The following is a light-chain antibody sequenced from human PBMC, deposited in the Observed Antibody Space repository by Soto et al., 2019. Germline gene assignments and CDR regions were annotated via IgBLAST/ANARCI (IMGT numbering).Light chain of an antibody. CDR2: GAS. CDR1: QSVSSSY. V-gene: IGKV3-20*01. CDR3: QQYGSSL. Sequence: ENVLTQSPGTLSLSPGERATLSCRASQSVSSSYLAWYQQKPGQAPRLLIYGASSRATGIPDRFSGSGSGTDFTLTISRLEPEDFAVYYCQQYGSSLFGPGTKVDIK. J-gene: IGKJ3*01.